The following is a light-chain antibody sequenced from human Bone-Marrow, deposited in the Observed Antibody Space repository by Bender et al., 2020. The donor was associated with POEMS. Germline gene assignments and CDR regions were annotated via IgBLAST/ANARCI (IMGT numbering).Light chain of an antibody. V-gene: IGLV2-14*03. J-gene: IGLJ1*01. CDR2: NVD. CDR3: SSYTFSNTYV. CDR1: SKDMNNFNF. Sequence: QSPLTQPASVSGSPGQSITLSCTGDSKDMNNFNFVSWYRTHPGEAPQLIIFNVDNRPSEVSHRFSGFKSGNTASLTISGLQAGDEGHYYCSSYTFSNTYVFGTGTKVTVL.